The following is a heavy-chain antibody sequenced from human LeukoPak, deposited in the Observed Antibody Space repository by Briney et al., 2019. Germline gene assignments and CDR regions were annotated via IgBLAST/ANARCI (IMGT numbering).Heavy chain of an antibody. CDR1: GYTFTSYA. J-gene: IGHJ2*01. V-gene: IGHV1-69*13. D-gene: IGHD2-21*01. Sequence: ASVKVSCKASGYTFTSYAISWVRQAPGQGLEWMGGIIPIFGTANYAQKFQGRVTITADESTSTAYMGLSSLRSEDTAVYYCARDFPATNPAYCGGDCEWYFDLWGRGTLVTVSS. CDR2: IIPIFGTA. CDR3: ARDFPATNPAYCGGDCEWYFDL.